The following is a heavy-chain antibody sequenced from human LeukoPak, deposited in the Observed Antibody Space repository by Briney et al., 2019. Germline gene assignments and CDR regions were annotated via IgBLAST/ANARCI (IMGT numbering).Heavy chain of an antibody. D-gene: IGHD1-26*01. CDR3: ARASGSYYPSFDY. V-gene: IGHV1-2*02. CDR2: INPNSGGT. Sequence: ASVKVSCKASGYTFTGYYMHWVRQAPGQGLEWMGWINPNSGGTNYAQKFQGRVTMTRDTSISTAYMGLSRLRSDDTAVYYCARASGSYYPSFDYWGQGTLVTVSS. J-gene: IGHJ4*02. CDR1: GYTFTGYY.